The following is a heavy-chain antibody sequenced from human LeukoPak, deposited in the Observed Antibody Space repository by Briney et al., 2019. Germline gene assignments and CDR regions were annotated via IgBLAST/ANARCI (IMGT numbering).Heavy chain of an antibody. CDR2: ISSGSTTI. V-gene: IGHV3-48*01. J-gene: IGHJ4*02. CDR1: GFSFSSYS. Sequence: GGSLRLSCAASGFSFSSYSMNWARQAPGKELEWVSYISSGSTTIHYADSVKGRFTISRDNAKKSLYLQMNSLRAEDTAVYFCAPDTALIYWGQGTLVTVSS. D-gene: IGHD5-18*01. CDR3: APDTALIY.